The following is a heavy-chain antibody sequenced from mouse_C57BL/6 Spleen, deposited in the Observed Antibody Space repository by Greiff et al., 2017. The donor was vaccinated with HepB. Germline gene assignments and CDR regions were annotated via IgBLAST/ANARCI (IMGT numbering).Heavy chain of an antibody. CDR3: ASLGPGGY. Sequence: EVQLVESGGGLVKPGGSLKLSCAASGFTFSDYGMHWVRQAPEKGLEWVAYISSGSSTIYYADTVKGRFTISRDNAKNTLFLQMTSLRSEDTAMYYCASLGPGGYWGQGTTLTVSS. CDR1: GFTFSDYG. D-gene: IGHD4-1*01. CDR2: ISSGSSTI. V-gene: IGHV5-17*01. J-gene: IGHJ2*01.